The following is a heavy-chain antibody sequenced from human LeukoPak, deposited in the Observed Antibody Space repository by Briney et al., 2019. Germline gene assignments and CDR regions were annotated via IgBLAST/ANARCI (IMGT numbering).Heavy chain of an antibody. CDR1: GFTVSSNY. CDR3: ARVPYGDHGTWSDP. D-gene: IGHD4-17*01. V-gene: IGHV3-66*01. Sequence: GGSLRLSCAASGFTVSSNYMSWVRQAPGKGLEWVSVIYSGGSTYYADSVKGRFTISRDNSKNTLYLQMNSLRAEDTAVYYCARVPYGDHGTWSDPWGQGTLVTVSS. J-gene: IGHJ5*02. CDR2: IYSGGST.